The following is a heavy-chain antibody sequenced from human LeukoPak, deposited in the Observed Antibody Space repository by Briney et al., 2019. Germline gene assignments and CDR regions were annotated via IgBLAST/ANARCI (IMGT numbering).Heavy chain of an antibody. J-gene: IGHJ3*02. Sequence: SETLSLTCTVSGGSISSSSYYWGWIRQPPGKGLEWIGSIYYSGSTYYNPSLKSRVTISVDTSKNQFSLKLSSVTAADTAVYYCARALAQKQAVAGTEYAFDIWGQGTMVTVSS. V-gene: IGHV4-39*07. D-gene: IGHD6-19*01. CDR1: GGSISSSSYY. CDR2: IYYSGST. CDR3: ARALAQKQAVAGTEYAFDI.